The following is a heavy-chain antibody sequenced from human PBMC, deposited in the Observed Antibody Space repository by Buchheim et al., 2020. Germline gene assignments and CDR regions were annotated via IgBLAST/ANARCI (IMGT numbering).Heavy chain of an antibody. CDR1: GYTLTSYA. CDR2: INTNTGNP. J-gene: IGHJ6*02. V-gene: IGHV7-4-1*02. D-gene: IGHD5-18*01. Sequence: QVQLVQSGSELKKPGASVKVSCKASGYTLTSYAMNWVRQAPGQGLEWMGWINTNTGNPTYAQGFTGRFVFSLDTSVSTAYLQISSLKAEDTAVYYCARSSLDTAMADPFWYYYYYGMDVWGQGTT. CDR3: ARSSLDTAMADPFWYYYYYGMDV.